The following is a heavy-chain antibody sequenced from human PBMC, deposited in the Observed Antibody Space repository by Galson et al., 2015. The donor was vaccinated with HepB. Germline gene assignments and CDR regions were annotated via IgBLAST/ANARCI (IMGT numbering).Heavy chain of an antibody. CDR1: GFTFSSYA. CDR2: ISYDGSNK. CDR3: ARDGTIAAAGKRRNYYYYYGMDV. J-gene: IGHJ6*02. V-gene: IGHV3-30*04. D-gene: IGHD6-13*01. Sequence: SLRLSCAASGFTFSSYAMHWVRQAPGKGLEWVAVISYDGSNKYYADSVKGRFTISRDNSKNTLYLQMNSLRAEDTAVYYCARDGTIAAAGKRRNYYYYYGMDVWGQGTTVTVSS.